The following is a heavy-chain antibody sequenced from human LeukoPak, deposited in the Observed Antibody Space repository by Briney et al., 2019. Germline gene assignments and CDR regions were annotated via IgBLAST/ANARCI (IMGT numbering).Heavy chain of an antibody. V-gene: IGHV4-59*01. Sequence: TSETLSLTCTVSGGSISSYYWSWIRQPPGKGLEWIGYIYYSGSTNYNPSLKGRVTISVDTSKNQFSLKLSSATAADTAVYYCAKVRYQLLIDYWGQGTLVTVSS. D-gene: IGHD2-2*01. CDR3: AKVRYQLLIDY. J-gene: IGHJ4*02. CDR2: IYYSGST. CDR1: GGSISSYY.